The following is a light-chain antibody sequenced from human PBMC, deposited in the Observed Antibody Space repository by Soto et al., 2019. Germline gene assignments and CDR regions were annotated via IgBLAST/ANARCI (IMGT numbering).Light chain of an antibody. CDR1: GMDLGSYND. Sequence: QSALTQPASVSGPPGQSITISCTGTGMDLGSYNDVAWYQEFPGKTPSVIIYEVRNRPSGVSFRFSGSKSGNTASLTISGLQAEDEADYYCISYRGSDTSYVFGTGTKVTVL. CDR2: EVR. V-gene: IGLV2-14*01. CDR3: ISYRGSDTSYV. J-gene: IGLJ1*01.